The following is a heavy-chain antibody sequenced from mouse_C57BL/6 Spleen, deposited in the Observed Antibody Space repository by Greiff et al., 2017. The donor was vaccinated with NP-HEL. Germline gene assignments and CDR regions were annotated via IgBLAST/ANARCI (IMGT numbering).Heavy chain of an antibody. CDR3: ARGYYGSSIFDY. V-gene: IGHV1-4*01. J-gene: IGHJ2*01. Sequence: QVQLQQSGAELARPGASVKMSCKASGYTFTSYTMHWVKQRPGQGLEWIGYINPSSGYTKYNQKFKDKATLTADKSSSTAYMQLSSLTSEDSAVYYCARGYYGSSIFDYWGQGTTLTVSS. CDR1: GYTFTSYT. D-gene: IGHD1-1*01. CDR2: INPSSGYT.